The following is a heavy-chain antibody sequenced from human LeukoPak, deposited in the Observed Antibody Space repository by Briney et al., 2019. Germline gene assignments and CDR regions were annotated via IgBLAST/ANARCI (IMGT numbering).Heavy chain of an antibody. D-gene: IGHD2-2*01. CDR3: ARDPHRIDIVVVPAAMGSQPFDH. CDR1: GFTFSSYA. J-gene: IGHJ4*02. CDR2: ISYDGSNK. V-gene: IGHV3-30-3*01. Sequence: GGSLRLSCAASGFTFSSYAMHWVRQAPGKGLEWVAVISYDGSNKYYADSVKGRFTISRDNSKNTLYLQMNSLRAEDTAVYYCARDPHRIDIVVVPAAMGSQPFDHWGQGTLVTVSS.